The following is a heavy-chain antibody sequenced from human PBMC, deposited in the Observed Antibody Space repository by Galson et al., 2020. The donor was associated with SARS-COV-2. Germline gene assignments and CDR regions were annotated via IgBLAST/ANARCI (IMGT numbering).Heavy chain of an antibody. CDR2: ITWNNIII. CDR1: GFSAADYA. Sequence: QAGGSLRLSCAAPGFSAADYAMHWVRQAPGQGLAWVSGITWNNIIIGYADSVKGRFTISRDNARNSLYLQMISLRAEDTALYYCAKGEYSSDWYKWLLDYWGQGTLVTVSS. CDR3: AKGEYSSDWYKWLLDY. V-gene: IGHV3-9*02. D-gene: IGHD6-19*01. J-gene: IGHJ4*02.